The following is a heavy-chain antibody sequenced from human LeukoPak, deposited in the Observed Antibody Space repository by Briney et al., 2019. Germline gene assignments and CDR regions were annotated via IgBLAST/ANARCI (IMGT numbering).Heavy chain of an antibody. J-gene: IGHJ6*03. CDR3: ARDCEFCDLLFYMNV. D-gene: IGHD3-16*01. V-gene: IGHV4-61*09. Sequence: SQTLSLTCTVSGGSISSTGYYWTWIRQPAGKGLEWIGHIDNSGSTNCNPSLKTRFPISVDTSKHQCSSNLTSVTAADTTTHYCARDCEFCDLLFYMNVWGKGTTVTVSS. CDR1: GGSISSTGYY. CDR2: IDNSGST.